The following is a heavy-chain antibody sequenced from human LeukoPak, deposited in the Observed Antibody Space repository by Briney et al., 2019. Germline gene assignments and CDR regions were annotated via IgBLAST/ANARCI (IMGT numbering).Heavy chain of an antibody. D-gene: IGHD3-10*01. V-gene: IGHV4-30-2*01. CDR1: GGSISSGGYS. J-gene: IGHJ5*02. CDR3: ARGQEGSRSYWPPSPHNNWFDP. CDR2: IYHSGST. Sequence: SETLSLTCAVSGGSISSGGYSWSWIRQPPGKGLEWIGYIYHSGSTYYNPSLKSRVTISVDRSKNQFSLKLSSVTAADTAVYYCARGQEGSRSYWPPSPHNNWFDPWGQGTLVTVSS.